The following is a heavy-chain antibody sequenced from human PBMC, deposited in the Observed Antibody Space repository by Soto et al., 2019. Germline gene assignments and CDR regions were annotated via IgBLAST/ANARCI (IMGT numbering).Heavy chain of an antibody. V-gene: IGHV4-59*01. Sequence: QVQLQESGPGLVKPSETLSLTCTVSGGSISSYYWSWIRQPPGKGLEWIGYIYYSGSTNYNPSLKSRVTISVDTSKDQFSLKLGSVSAADTGVCYCARGSIQYVYWGQGTLVTVSS. D-gene: IGHD4-4*01. CDR2: IYYSGST. CDR1: GGSISSYY. CDR3: ARGSIQYVY. J-gene: IGHJ4*02.